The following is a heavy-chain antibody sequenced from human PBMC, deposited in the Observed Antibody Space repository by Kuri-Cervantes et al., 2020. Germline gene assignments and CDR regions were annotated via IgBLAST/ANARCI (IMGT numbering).Heavy chain of an antibody. CDR3: ARDLGDYGNHWYFDL. Sequence: GESLKISCVGSGFSFSNFWISWVRQAPGKGLEWVGNINQDGSVTHFVDSVKGRFTISRDNAKNSLYLQLSSLRAEDAAVYYCARDLGDYGNHWYFDLWGRGTLVTVSS. D-gene: IGHD4-11*01. CDR2: INQDGSVT. CDR1: GFSFSNFW. J-gene: IGHJ2*01. V-gene: IGHV3-7*03.